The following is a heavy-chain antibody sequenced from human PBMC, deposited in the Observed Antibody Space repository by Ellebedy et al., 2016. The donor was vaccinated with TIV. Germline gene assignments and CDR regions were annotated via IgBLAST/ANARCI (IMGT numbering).Heavy chain of an antibody. V-gene: IGHV3-30-3*01. CDR1: GFTFSSYW. CDR3: AREGSLLWFGGVDAFDI. CDR2: ISYDGSNK. Sequence: GGSLRLXXAASGFTFSSYWMSWVRQAPGKGLEWVAVISYDGSNKYYADSVKGRFTISRDNSKNTLYLQMNSLRAEDTAVYYCAREGSLLWFGGVDAFDIWGQGTMVTVSS. J-gene: IGHJ3*02. D-gene: IGHD3-10*01.